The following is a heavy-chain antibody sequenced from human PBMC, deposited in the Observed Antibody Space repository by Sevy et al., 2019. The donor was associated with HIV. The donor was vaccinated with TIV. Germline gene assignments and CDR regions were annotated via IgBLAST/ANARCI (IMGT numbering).Heavy chain of an antibody. J-gene: IGHJ4*02. CDR2: IYYSGSA. CDR1: GGSISSSNYY. V-gene: IGHV4-39*01. D-gene: IGHD3-3*01. Sequence: SETLSLTCTVSGGSISSSNYYWGWIRQPPGKGLEWIGTIYYSGSAYYNSSLKSRVTIFIDTSNNQFSLRLSSVTAADTAVYYGARRDYYGYSDSWGQGTLVTVSS. CDR3: ARRDYYGYSDS.